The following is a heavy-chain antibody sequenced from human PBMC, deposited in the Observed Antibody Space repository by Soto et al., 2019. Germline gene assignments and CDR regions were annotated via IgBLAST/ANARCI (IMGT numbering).Heavy chain of an antibody. Sequence: SVKASCKASGGTFSSYALSWVRKAQGQGLERMGGLSPIFGTANYAQKFQGRVTITADKSTSTAYMDLTRLRSEGTAVYYCARAEYSGYDYCYHYYYGMDVWG. D-gene: IGHD5-12*01. J-gene: IGHJ6*02. CDR3: ARAEYSGYDYCYHYYYGMDV. V-gene: IGHV1-69*06. CDR1: GGTFSSYA. CDR2: LSPIFGTA.